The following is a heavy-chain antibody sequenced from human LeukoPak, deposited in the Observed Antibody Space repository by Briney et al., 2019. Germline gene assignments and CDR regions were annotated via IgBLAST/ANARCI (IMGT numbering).Heavy chain of an antibody. D-gene: IGHD1-1*01. CDR2: IKEDGTEK. CDR1: GFTFSDFW. Sequence: QTGGSLRLSCAGSGFTFSDFWMTWVRQTPGKGLEWVANIKEDGTEKNLVDSVKGRFTISRDNTKNLLFPEMNNLRGDDTAIYYCVRESRPGGAMGLYHNLDYWGQGTLVAVSS. J-gene: IGHJ4*02. V-gene: IGHV3-7*01. CDR3: VRESRPGGAMGLYHNLDY.